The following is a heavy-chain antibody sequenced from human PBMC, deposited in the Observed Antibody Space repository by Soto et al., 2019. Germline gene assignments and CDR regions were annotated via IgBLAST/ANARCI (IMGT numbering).Heavy chain of an antibody. D-gene: IGHD3-10*01. Sequence: EVQLLESGGGLVQTGGSLRLSCAASGFRFSSYVMAWVRQAPGKGLEWVSSISASGGGTYYPDSVKGRFTISRDNAKNPLFLQRNSLRADDTAVYYCAKVRGSPWYYFDSWGQGNLVTVSS. V-gene: IGHV3-23*01. J-gene: IGHJ4*02. CDR1: GFRFSSYV. CDR2: ISASGGGT. CDR3: AKVRGSPWYYFDS.